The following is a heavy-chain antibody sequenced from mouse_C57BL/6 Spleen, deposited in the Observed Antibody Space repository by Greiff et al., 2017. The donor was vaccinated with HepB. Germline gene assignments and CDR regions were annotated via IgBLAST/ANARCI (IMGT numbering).Heavy chain of an antibody. J-gene: IGHJ2*01. V-gene: IGHV1-52*01. Sequence: QVHVKQPGAELVRPGSSVKLSCKASGYTFTSYWMHWVKQRPIQGLEWIGNIDPSDSETHYNQKFKDKATLTVDKSSSTAYMQLSSLTSEDSAVYYCARWDGTLDYWGQGTTLTVSS. CDR2: IDPSDSET. D-gene: IGHD1-1*01. CDR1: GYTFTSYW. CDR3: ARWDGTLDY.